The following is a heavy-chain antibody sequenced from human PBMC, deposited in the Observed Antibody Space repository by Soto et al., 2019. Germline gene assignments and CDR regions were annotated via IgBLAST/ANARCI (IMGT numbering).Heavy chain of an antibody. Sequence: QVQLVESGGGVVQPGRSLRHSCAASGFTSSSHGMDWFRQAPGKGLEWGPVTSFDGSNKYYAESGKGRFTISRDNSKNTLYLQMNSLRAEDTAVYYCARVVPTYAFDIVGQGTMVTVSS. J-gene: IGHJ3*02. CDR2: TSFDGSNK. CDR3: ARVVPTYAFDI. CDR1: GFTSSSHG. V-gene: IGHV3-30*03.